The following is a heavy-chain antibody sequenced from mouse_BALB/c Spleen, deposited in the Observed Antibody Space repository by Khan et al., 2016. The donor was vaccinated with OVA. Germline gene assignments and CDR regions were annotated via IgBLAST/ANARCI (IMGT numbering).Heavy chain of an antibody. V-gene: IGHV1-85*01. Sequence: VQLQQSGAELVKPGASVKLSCKASGYTFTSYDINWVRQRPEQGLEWIGCIFPGDGSTKYTEKFKGKATLTTDKSSSTAYMQLSRLTSEDSAVLFCAREEGNYDYFDYWGQGTTLTVSS. CDR2: IFPGDGST. J-gene: IGHJ2*01. CDR3: AREEGNYDYFDY. D-gene: IGHD2-1*01. CDR1: GYTFTSYD.